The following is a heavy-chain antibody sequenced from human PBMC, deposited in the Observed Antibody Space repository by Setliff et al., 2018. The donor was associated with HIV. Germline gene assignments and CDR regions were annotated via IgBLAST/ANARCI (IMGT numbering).Heavy chain of an antibody. CDR3: ARLRDSSGYYYVGGAFDI. V-gene: IGHV5-51*01. D-gene: IGHD3-22*01. CDR2: IYPGDSDT. Sequence: GESLKISCKGSGYSFTTYWNGWVRQMRGKGLEWMGIIYPGDSDTRYSPSFQGQVTISADKSISTAYLQWSSLKASDTAMYYCARLRDSSGYYYVGGAFDIWGQGTMVTVSS. J-gene: IGHJ3*02. CDR1: GYSFTTYW.